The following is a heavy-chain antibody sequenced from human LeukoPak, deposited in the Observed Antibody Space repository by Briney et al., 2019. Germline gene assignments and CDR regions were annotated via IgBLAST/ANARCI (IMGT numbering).Heavy chain of an antibody. CDR3: ARGIDYGWFDP. CDR1: GFIFSNYG. Sequence: PGGSLRLSCAASGFIFSNYGMSWVRQAPGKGLEWVAHIKQGGSERFYMDSVKGRFTISRDNAKNSLHLQMNSLRAEDTGVFYCARGIDYGWFDPWGQGTLVTVSS. D-gene: IGHD4-17*01. J-gene: IGHJ5*02. V-gene: IGHV3-7*01. CDR2: IKQGGSER.